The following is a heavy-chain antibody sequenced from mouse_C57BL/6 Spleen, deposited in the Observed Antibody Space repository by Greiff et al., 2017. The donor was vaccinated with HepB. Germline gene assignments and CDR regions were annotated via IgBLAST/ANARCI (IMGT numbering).Heavy chain of an antibody. CDR3: ARHDYDGAWFAY. Sequence: QVQLKQPGTELVKPGASVKLSCKASGYTFTSYWMHWVKQRPGQGLEWIGNINPSNGGTNYNEKFKSKATLTVDKSSSTAYMQLSSLTSEDSAVYYCARHDYDGAWFAYWGQGTLVTVSA. CDR1: GYTFTSYW. J-gene: IGHJ3*01. CDR2: INPSNGGT. D-gene: IGHD2-4*01. V-gene: IGHV1-53*01.